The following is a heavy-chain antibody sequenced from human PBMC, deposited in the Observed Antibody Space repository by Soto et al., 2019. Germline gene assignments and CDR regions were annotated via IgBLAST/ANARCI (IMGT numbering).Heavy chain of an antibody. Sequence: VQRLESGGGLDQPGGSLRLSCAAYGFYFSSYAMVWVRQAPGKGLEWVSVISARGGSSYFADSVKGRFTLSRDNSKNVLSLEMNSLRADDTAIYFCAKGSIEYSASVENWGQGTLVLVSS. V-gene: IGHV3-23*01. D-gene: IGHD5-12*01. CDR3: AKGSIEYSASVEN. CDR2: ISARGGSS. J-gene: IGHJ4*02. CDR1: GFYFSSYA.